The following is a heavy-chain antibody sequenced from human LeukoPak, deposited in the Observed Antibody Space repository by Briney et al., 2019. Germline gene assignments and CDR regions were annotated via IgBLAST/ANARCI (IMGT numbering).Heavy chain of an antibody. CDR1: GFTFSSDT. Sequence: GGSLRLSCIASGFTFSSDTMAWVRQSPGKGLEWVSGISESGGNTYYIDSVKGRFTISRDNSKNTLYLQMNSLRVEDTATYYCARHSTGASWGQGTLVTVSS. D-gene: IGHD2-15*01. V-gene: IGHV3-23*01. CDR2: ISESGGNT. CDR3: ARHSTGAS. J-gene: IGHJ4*02.